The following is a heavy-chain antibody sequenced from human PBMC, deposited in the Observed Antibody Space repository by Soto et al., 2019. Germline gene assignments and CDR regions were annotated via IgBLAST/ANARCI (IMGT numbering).Heavy chain of an antibody. CDR2: IYHGGTT. CDR1: GYSINSGSY. V-gene: IGHV4-38-2*02. Sequence: PSDTLSLTCTVSGYSINSGSYWAWIRQPPGKGPEWIASIYHGGTTFYNPSLKSRITISVDTSNNQFSLKLTSVTAADTAVYYRARVHVMVVAGSTFDYWGHGTLVTVSS. J-gene: IGHJ4*01. CDR3: ARVHVMVVAGSTFDY. D-gene: IGHD6-19*01.